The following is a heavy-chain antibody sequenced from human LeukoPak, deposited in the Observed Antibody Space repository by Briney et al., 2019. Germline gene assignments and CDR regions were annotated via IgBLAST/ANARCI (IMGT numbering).Heavy chain of an antibody. Sequence: GASVKVSCKASGYTFTGYYMHWVRQAPGQGLEWMGRINPNSGGTNYAQKFQGRVTMTRDTSISTAYMELSRLRSDDTAVYYCARQYSSGWNSDYWGQGTLVTVSS. CDR1: GYTFTGYY. D-gene: IGHD6-19*01. J-gene: IGHJ4*02. CDR2: INPNSGGT. V-gene: IGHV1-2*06. CDR3: ARQYSSGWNSDY.